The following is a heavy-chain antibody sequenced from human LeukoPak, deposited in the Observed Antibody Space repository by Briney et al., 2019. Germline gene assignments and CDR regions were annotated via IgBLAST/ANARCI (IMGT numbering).Heavy chain of an antibody. Sequence: SETLSLTCTVSGGSISSSSYYWGWIRQPPGKGLEWIGSIYYSGSTNYNPSLKSRVTISVDTSKNQFSLKLSSVTAADTAVYYCVKAAVAVDYWGQGTLVTVSS. CDR2: IYYSGST. J-gene: IGHJ4*02. CDR3: VKAAVAVDY. CDR1: GGSISSSSYY. D-gene: IGHD6-19*01. V-gene: IGHV4-39*07.